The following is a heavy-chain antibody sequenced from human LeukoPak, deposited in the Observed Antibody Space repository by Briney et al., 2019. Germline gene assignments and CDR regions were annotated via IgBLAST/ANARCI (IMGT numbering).Heavy chain of an antibody. CDR2: ISSSGSTI. J-gene: IGHJ4*02. CDR1: GFTFRDYY. V-gene: IGHV3-11*01. D-gene: IGHD1-1*01. CDR3: ARGPPNWNDESYYFDY. Sequence: GGSLRLSCAASGFTFRDYYMTWMRQAPGKGLEWGSYISSSGSTIYYADSVKGRFTISRDNAKNSLYLQMNSLRAEDTAVYYCARGPPNWNDESYYFDYWGQGTLVTVSS.